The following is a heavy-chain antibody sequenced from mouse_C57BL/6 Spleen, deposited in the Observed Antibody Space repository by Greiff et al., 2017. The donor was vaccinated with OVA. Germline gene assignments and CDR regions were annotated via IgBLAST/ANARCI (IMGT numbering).Heavy chain of an antibody. CDR2: IRNKANNHAT. J-gene: IGHJ3*01. D-gene: IGHD1-1*01. V-gene: IGHV6-6*01. Sequence: EVMLVESGGGLVQPGGSMKLSCAASGFTFSDAWMDWVRQSPEKGLEWVAEIRNKANNHATYYAESVKGRFTISRDDSKSSVYLQMNSLRAEDTGIYYCTRGGNYGVGFAYWGQGTLVTVSA. CDR1: GFTFSDAW. CDR3: TRGGNYGVGFAY.